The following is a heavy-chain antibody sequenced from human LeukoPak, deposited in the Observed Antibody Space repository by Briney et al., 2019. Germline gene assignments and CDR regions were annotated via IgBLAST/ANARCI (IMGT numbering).Heavy chain of an antibody. J-gene: IGHJ4*02. D-gene: IGHD3-22*01. CDR1: GGSVSSGNYY. CDR2: IYYSGST. CDR3: ARDPSGYFNY. Sequence: SETLSLTCTVSGGSVSSGNYYWSWIRQPPGKGLDWIGYIYYSGSTNYNPSLKSRVTISVDTSKNQFSLRLSSVTAADTAVYYCARDPSGYFNYWGQGTLANVSS. V-gene: IGHV4-61*01.